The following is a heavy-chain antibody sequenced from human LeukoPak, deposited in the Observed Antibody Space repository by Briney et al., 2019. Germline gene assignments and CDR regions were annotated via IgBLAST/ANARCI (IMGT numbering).Heavy chain of an antibody. CDR2: IYTSGST. CDR3: ARDNWNYLDY. CDR1: GASISSYY. Sequence: PSETLSLTCTVAGASISSYYWSWIRQPAGKGLEWIGRIYTSGSTNYNPSLKSRVTMSVDTSKIQFSLKLSSVTAADTAVYYCARDNWNYLDYWGQGTLVTVSS. D-gene: IGHD1-20*01. V-gene: IGHV4-4*07. J-gene: IGHJ4*02.